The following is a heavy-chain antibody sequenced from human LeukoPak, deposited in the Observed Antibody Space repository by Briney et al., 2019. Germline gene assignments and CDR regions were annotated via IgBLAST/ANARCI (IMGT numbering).Heavy chain of an antibody. J-gene: IGHJ5*02. Sequence: GGSLTLSCKGSGVTFGDYAVAWFRQAPGKRLEWVGFVRTKTHGGAPETAASVKGRFNVSRDDSEGIAYLQMTSLTTEDTAMYYCARINFRDYRGYTWFEPWGQGTLVTVSS. CDR1: GVTFGDYA. D-gene: IGHD3-10*01. CDR3: ARINFRDYRGYTWFEP. V-gene: IGHV3-49*03. CDR2: VRTKTHGGAP.